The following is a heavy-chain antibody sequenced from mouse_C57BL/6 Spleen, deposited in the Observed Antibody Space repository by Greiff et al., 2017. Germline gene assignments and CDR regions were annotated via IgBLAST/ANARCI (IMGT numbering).Heavy chain of an antibody. Sequence: VQLQQSGAELVRPGASVTLSCKASGYTFTDYEMHWVKQTPVHGLEWIGAIDPETGGTAYNQKFKGKAILTADKSSSTAYMELRSLTSEDSAVYYCTRTDSFYAMDYWCQGTSVTVSS. CDR2: IDPETGGT. J-gene: IGHJ4*01. V-gene: IGHV1-15*01. CDR1: GYTFTDYE. D-gene: IGHD3-2*01. CDR3: TRTDSFYAMDY.